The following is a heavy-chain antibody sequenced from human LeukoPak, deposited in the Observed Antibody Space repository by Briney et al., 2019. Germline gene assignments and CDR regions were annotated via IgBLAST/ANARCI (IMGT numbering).Heavy chain of an antibody. CDR2: IYHSGGT. CDR3: ARHAGGYYDSSGYFDY. Sequence: SETLSLTCAVSGYSISSGYYWGGIRPPPGKGLEGIGIIYHSGGTYYNPSLKSRVTISVDTSKNQFSLKLSSVTAADTAVYYCARHAGGYYDSSGYFDYWGQGTLVTVSS. D-gene: IGHD3-22*01. J-gene: IGHJ4*02. V-gene: IGHV4-38-2*01. CDR1: GYSISSGYY.